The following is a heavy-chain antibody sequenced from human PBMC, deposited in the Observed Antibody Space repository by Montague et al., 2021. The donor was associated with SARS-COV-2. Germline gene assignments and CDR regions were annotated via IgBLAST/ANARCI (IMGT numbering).Heavy chain of an antibody. J-gene: IGHJ4*02. CDR1: GFPLSTSGMC. V-gene: IGHV2-70*01. CDR3: ARIRDYDILTGSYSGFDX. Sequence: PALGKPTQTLTLTCTFSGFPLSTSGMCVSWIRQPPGKALEWLALIDWDDDKYYSTSLKTRLTISKDTSKNQVVLTMTNMDPVDTATYYCARIRDYDILTGSYSGFDXWGQGTLVTVSS. D-gene: IGHD3-9*01. CDR2: IDWDDDK.